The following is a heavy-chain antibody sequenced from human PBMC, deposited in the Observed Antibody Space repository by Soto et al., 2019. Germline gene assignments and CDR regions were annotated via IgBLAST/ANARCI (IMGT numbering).Heavy chain of an antibody. D-gene: IGHD2-2*01. CDR3: ARVSLRDIVVVPAASYFDY. V-gene: IGHV4-34*01. CDR1: GGSFSGYY. J-gene: IGHJ4*02. Sequence: SETLSLTCAVYGGSFSGYYWSWIRQPPGKGLEWIGEINHSGSTNYNPSLKSRVTISVDTSKNQFSLKLSSVTAADTAVYYCARVSLRDIVVVPAASYFDYWGQGTLVTVS. CDR2: INHSGST.